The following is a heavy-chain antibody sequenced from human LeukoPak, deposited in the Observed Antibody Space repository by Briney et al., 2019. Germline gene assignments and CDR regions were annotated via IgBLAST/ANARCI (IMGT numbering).Heavy chain of an antibody. Sequence: ASVKVSCKASGYTFTSYDINWVRQATGQGLEWMGWMNPNSGNTGYAQKFQGRVTMTRNTSISTAYMELSSLRSEDTAVYYCARGGGYCSGTSCYGGDYWGQGTLVTVSS. D-gene: IGHD2-2*01. V-gene: IGHV1-8*01. CDR1: GYTFTSYD. CDR2: MNPNSGNT. J-gene: IGHJ4*02. CDR3: ARGGGYCSGTSCYGGDY.